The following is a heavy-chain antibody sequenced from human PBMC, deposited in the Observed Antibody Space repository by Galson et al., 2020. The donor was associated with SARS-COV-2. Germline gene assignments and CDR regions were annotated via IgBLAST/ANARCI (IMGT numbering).Heavy chain of an antibody. D-gene: IGHD3-10*01. V-gene: IGHV4-31*03. CDR2: IYYSGST. CDR1: GGSISRGGYY. CDR3: AKGIINYYWGSGSYETQSWFDP. J-gene: IGHJ5*02. Sequence: SQTPSLTCTVSGGSISRGGYYWSWIRQHPGKGLEWLGYIYYSGSTYYNPSLKSRVTISVDTSKNQFSLKLSSVTAADTAVYYCAKGIINYYWGSGSYETQSWFDPGGQGTLVTVSS.